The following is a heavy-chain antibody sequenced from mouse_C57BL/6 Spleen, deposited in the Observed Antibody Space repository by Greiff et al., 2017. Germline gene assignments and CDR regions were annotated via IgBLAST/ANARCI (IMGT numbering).Heavy chain of an antibody. J-gene: IGHJ2*01. D-gene: IGHD1-1*01. CDR1: GFNIKDYY. V-gene: IGHV14-2*01. CDR2: IDPEDGET. CDR3: ARSDSFTTVRCDY. Sequence: EVQLQQSGAELVKPGASVKLSCTASGFNIKDYYMHWVKQRTEQGLEWIGRIDPEDGETTYAPKFQGKAPITDDTSSNTAYLQRSSLTSEDTAVYYCARSDSFTTVRCDYWGQGTTLTVSS.